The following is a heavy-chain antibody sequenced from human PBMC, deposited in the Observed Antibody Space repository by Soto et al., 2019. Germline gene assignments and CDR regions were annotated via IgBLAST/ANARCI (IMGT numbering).Heavy chain of an antibody. CDR2: ISYDGSNK. Sequence: QVQLVESGGGVVQPGRSLRLSCAASGFTFSSYAMHWVRQAPGKGLEWVAVISYDGSNKYYADSVKGRFTISRDNSKNTLYLQMNSLRAEDTAVYYCARDSGWLRFWIDYWGQGTLVTVSS. V-gene: IGHV3-30-3*01. CDR3: ARDSGWLRFWIDY. J-gene: IGHJ4*02. CDR1: GFTFSSYA. D-gene: IGHD5-12*01.